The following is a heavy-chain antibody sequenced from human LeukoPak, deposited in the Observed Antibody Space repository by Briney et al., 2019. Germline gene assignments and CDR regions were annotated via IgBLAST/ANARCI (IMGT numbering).Heavy chain of an antibody. CDR2: ISGSGGST. J-gene: IGHJ6*03. D-gene: IGHD3-3*02. CDR3: AKVGFLEWSPYYYYMDV. V-gene: IGHV3-23*01. Sequence: GGSLRLSCAASGFTFSSYAMSWVRQAPGKGLEWVSAISGSGGSTYYADSVKGRFTISRDNSKNTLYLQMNSLRAEDTAVYYCAKVGFLEWSPYYYYMDVWGKGTTVTVSS. CDR1: GFTFSSYA.